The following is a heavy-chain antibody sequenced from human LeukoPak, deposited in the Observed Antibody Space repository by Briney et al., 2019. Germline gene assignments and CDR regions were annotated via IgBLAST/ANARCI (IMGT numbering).Heavy chain of an antibody. CDR3: AKDQADIVVVVAADPFDY. D-gene: IGHD2-15*01. CDR2: ISGSGGST. CDR1: GFPFSRYA. Sequence: GGSLRPSCAASGFPFSRYAMSWVRQAPGKGLGGVSAISGSGGSTYYADSVKGRFTISRDNSKNTLYLQMNSLRAEDTAVYYCAKDQADIVVVVAADPFDYWGQGTLVTVSS. V-gene: IGHV3-23*01. J-gene: IGHJ4*02.